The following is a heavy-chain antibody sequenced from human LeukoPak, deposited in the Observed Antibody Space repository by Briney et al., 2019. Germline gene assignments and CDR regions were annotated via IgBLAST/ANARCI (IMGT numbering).Heavy chain of an antibody. V-gene: IGHV4-4*07. CDR1: GFSISSGYY. D-gene: IGHD6-6*01. J-gene: IGHJ5*02. CDR2: IYTSGST. CDR3: ARGPYSSSSEWFDP. Sequence: KPSETLSLTCAVSGFSISSGYYWGWIRQPAGKGLEWIGRIYTSGSTNYNPSLKSRVTMSVDTSKNQFSLKLSSVTAADTAVYCCARGPYSSSSEWFDPWGQGTLVTVSS.